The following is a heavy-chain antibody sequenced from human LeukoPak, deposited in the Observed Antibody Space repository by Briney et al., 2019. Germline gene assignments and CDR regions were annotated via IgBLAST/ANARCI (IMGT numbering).Heavy chain of an antibody. Sequence: GGSLRLSCAASGFTFSSYAMHWVRQAPGKGLEWVAVISNDGSNKYYADSVKGRFTISRDNSKNTLYLQMNSLRAEDTAVYYCARDVVGSSNNGMDVWGQGTTVTVSS. CDR2: ISNDGSNK. CDR3: ARDVVGSSNNGMDV. CDR1: GFTFSSYA. V-gene: IGHV3-30-3*01. J-gene: IGHJ6*02. D-gene: IGHD6-13*01.